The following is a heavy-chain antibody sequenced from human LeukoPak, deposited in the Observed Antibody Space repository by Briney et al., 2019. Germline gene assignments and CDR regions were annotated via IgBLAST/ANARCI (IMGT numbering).Heavy chain of an antibody. V-gene: IGHV1-69*13. CDR3: ARVEGYCSSTSCHPGDY. CDR2: IIPIFGTA. J-gene: IGHJ4*02. Sequence: SVKVSCKVSGGTFSSYAISWVRQAPGQGLEWMGGIIPIFGTANYTQKFQGRVTITAEESTSTGYTGLSSLRSEDTAVYYCARVEGYCSSTSCHPGDYWGQGTLVTVSS. CDR1: GGTFSSYA. D-gene: IGHD2-2*01.